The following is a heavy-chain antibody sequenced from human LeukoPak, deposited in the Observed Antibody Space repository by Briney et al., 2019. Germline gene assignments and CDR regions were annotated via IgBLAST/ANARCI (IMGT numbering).Heavy chain of an antibody. CDR2: INHSGST. CDR1: GGSFSGYY. D-gene: IGHD5-18*01. Sequence: SETLSLTCAVYGGSFSGYYWSWIRQPPGKGLEWIGEINHSGSTNYNPSLKSRVTISVDTSKNQFSLKLSSVTAADTAVYYCASGRPYSYAYLYYYYYMGVWGKGTTVSVSS. V-gene: IGHV4-34*01. J-gene: IGHJ6*03. CDR3: ASGRPYSYAYLYYYYYMGV.